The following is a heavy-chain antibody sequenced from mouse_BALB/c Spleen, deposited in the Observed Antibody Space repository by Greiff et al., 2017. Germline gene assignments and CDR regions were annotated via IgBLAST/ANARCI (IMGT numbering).Heavy chain of an antibody. D-gene: IGHD2-4*01. V-gene: IGHV1S41*01. CDR1: GYTFTSYW. Sequence: DLVKPGASVKLSCKASGYTFTSYWINWIKQRPGQGLEWIGRIAPGSGSTYYNEMFKGKATLTVDTSSSTAYIQLSSLSSEDSAVYFCARREMITYYFDDWGQGTTLTVSS. CDR3: ARREMITYYFDD. CDR2: IAPGSGST. J-gene: IGHJ2*01.